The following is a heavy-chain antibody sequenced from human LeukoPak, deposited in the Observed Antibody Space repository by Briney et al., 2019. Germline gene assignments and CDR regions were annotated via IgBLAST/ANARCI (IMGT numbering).Heavy chain of an antibody. CDR1: GYTFNSYG. D-gene: IGHD3-10*01. CDR2: IHTYIGHT. V-gene: IGHV1-18*01. J-gene: IGHJ4*02. Sequence: ASVKVSCKSSGYTFNSYGITWVRQAPGQGLEWMGWIHTYIGHTNYAQNLQGRVTMTTDTSTSTAYMELRSLRSDDTAVYYCARVRRPNYYGSGSYPDYWGQGTLVTVSS. CDR3: ARVRRPNYYGSGSYPDY.